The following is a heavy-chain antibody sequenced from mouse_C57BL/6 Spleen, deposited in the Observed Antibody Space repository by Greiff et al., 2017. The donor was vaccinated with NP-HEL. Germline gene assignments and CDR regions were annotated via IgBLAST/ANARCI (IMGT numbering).Heavy chain of an antibody. Sequence: EVKLMESGGGLVKPGGSLKLSCAASGFTFTDYGMHWVRQAPEKGLEWVAYISSGSSTIYYADTVKGRFTISRDNAKNTLFLQMTSLRSEDTAMYYCARKDYYGSSWGYFDVWGTGTTVTVSS. CDR1: GFTFTDYG. CDR3: ARKDYYGSSWGYFDV. V-gene: IGHV5-17*01. CDR2: ISSGSSTI. D-gene: IGHD1-1*01. J-gene: IGHJ1*03.